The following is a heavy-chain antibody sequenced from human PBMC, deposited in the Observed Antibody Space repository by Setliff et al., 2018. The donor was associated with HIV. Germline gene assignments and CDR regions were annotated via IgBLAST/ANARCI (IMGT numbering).Heavy chain of an antibody. CDR2: LRSSGDT. CDR1: GASISSHNYY. Sequence: SETLSLTCTVSGASISSHNYYWGWIRQSPGKGLEWIASLRSSGDTYYNPSLQGRVIISVDTSNNQISLKLTSVTAADTAVYYCTIPASSLAPNWGRGTQVTVSS. J-gene: IGHJ4*02. V-gene: IGHV4-39*01. CDR3: TIPASSLAPN.